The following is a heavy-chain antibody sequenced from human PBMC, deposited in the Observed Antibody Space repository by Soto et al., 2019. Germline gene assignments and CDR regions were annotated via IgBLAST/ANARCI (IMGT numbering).Heavy chain of an antibody. J-gene: IGHJ3*02. V-gene: IGHV3-23*01. CDR1: GFICSSYD. Sequence: GGSLRLSCAASGFICSSYDMSWVRQAPGKGLEWVSTILVDGRAFYVDSVKGRFTISRDSSQNTVYLQMNSLTAGDTALYYCAKATATGGGAFDICGQGTMVTVSS. D-gene: IGHD2-8*02. CDR2: ILVDGRA. CDR3: AKATATGGGAFDI.